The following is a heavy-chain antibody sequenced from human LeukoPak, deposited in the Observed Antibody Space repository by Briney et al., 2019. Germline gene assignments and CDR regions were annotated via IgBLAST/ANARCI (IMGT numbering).Heavy chain of an antibody. V-gene: IGHV4-31*03. CDR2: IYYSGST. J-gene: IGHJ6*02. D-gene: IGHD6-13*01. Sequence: SQTLSLTCTVSGGSISSGGYYWSWIRQHPGTGLEWIGYIYYSGSTYYNPSLKSRVTISVDTSKNQFSLKLSSVTAADTAVYYCARVVGGSSWWDYYYYYGMDVWGQGTTVTVSS. CDR1: GGSISSGGYY. CDR3: ARVVGGSSWWDYYYYYGMDV.